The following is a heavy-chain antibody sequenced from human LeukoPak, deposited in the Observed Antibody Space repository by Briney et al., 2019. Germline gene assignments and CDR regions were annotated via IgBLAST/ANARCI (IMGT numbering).Heavy chain of an antibody. CDR2: ISYDGSNK. CDR1: GFTFSSYA. CDR3: ARGRLNSHAFDI. V-gene: IGHV3-30*04. Sequence: GRSLRLSCAASGFTFSSYAMHWVRQAPGKGLEWVAVISYDGSNKYYADSVKGRFTVSRDNSKNTLYLRMNSLRAEDTAVYYCARGRLNSHAFDIWGQGTMVTVSS. J-gene: IGHJ3*02. D-gene: IGHD2-21*02.